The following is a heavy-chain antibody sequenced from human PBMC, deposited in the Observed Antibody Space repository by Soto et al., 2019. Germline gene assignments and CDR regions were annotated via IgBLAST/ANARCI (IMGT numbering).Heavy chain of an antibody. CDR1: GGSISSGDYY. D-gene: IGHD6-13*01. CDR3: ASSWYSSSWYRLGFDP. V-gene: IGHV4-30-4*01. J-gene: IGHJ5*02. Sequence: SETLSLTCTVSGGSISSGDYYWSWIRQPPGKGLEWIGYIYYSGSTYYNPSLRSRVTISVDTSKNQFSLKLSSVTAADTAVYYCASSWYSSSWYRLGFDPWGQGTLVTVSS. CDR2: IYYSGST.